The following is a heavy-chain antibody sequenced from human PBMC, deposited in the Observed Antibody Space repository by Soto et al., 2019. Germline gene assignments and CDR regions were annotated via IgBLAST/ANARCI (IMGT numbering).Heavy chain of an antibody. V-gene: IGHV2-5*01. D-gene: IGHD6-19*01. CDR1: GFSLTTSGVG. CDR2: IYWNDEK. Sequence: SGPTLVNPTQTLTLTCTFSGFSLTTSGVGVGWIRQPPGKALEWLALIYWNDEKRYSPSLKSRLTITKDTSKNKVVLTMTNMDPVDTATYHCAHRLRWLANFDYWGQGTLVTVSS. J-gene: IGHJ4*02. CDR3: AHRLRWLANFDY.